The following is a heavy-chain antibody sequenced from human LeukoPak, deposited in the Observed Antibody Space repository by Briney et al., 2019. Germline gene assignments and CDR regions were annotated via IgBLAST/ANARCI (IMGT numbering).Heavy chain of an antibody. J-gene: IGHJ4*01. V-gene: IGHV1-24*01. D-gene: IGHD4-11*01. CDR1: GYTLTELS. CDR2: VGPEDGEA. CDR3: GTARPTTVTTEFDC. Sequence: ASVNVSCKVSGYTLTELSMHWVGQAHGKRIERLGGVGPEDGEAIYVQRFRGRGTMTDDTSTDTAYIELSTRRAEDTARYDCGTARPTTVTTEFDCWGHGTPVTVSS.